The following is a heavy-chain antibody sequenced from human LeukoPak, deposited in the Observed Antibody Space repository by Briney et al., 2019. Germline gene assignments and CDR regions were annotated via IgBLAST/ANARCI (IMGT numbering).Heavy chain of an antibody. CDR2: MYYSGST. D-gene: IGHD3-22*01. CDR1: GDSITGSSYY. CDR3: ARHYYDSTGYYYFDY. J-gene: IGHJ4*02. Sequence: SETLSLTCTVSGDSITGSSYYWGWIRQPPGKGLEWIGSMYYSGSTYSNPSLKSRVTISVDTSKNQFSLKLSSVTAADTAVYYCARHYYDSTGYYYFDYWGQGTLVTVPS. V-gene: IGHV4-39*01.